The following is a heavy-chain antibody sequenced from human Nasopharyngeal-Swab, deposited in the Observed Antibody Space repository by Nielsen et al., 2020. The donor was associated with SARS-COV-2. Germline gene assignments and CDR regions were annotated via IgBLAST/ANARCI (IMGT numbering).Heavy chain of an antibody. D-gene: IGHD6-13*01. CDR3: ASRYSSSWYKAYYFDY. CDR2: INHSGST. Sequence: RQAPGKGLEWIGEINHSGSTNYNPSLKSRVTISVDTSKNQFSLKLSSVTAADTAVYYCASRYSSSWYKAYYFDYWGQGTLVTVSS. V-gene: IGHV4-34*01. J-gene: IGHJ4*02.